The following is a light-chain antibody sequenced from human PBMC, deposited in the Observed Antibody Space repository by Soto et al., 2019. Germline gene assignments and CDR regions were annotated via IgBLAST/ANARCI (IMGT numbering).Light chain of an antibody. Sequence: QSVLTQPPSASGAPGQRVTISCSGSSSNIGSNTVNWYQQLPGTAPKLLIYKNNQRPSGVPDRFSGSKSGTSASLAISGLQSEDGADYYCAAWDDSRNGYVFGTGTKLTVL. CDR2: KNN. V-gene: IGLV1-44*01. CDR1: SSNIGSNT. CDR3: AAWDDSRNGYV. J-gene: IGLJ1*01.